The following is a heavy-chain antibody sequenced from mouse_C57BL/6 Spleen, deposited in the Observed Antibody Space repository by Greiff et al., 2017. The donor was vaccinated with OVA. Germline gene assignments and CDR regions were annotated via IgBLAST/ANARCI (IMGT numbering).Heavy chain of an antibody. CDR3: ARLYDGYFWYFDV. V-gene: IGHV1-26*01. CDR2: INPNNGGT. Sequence: EVQLQQSGPELVKPGASVKISCKASGYTFTDYYMNWVKQSHGKSLEWIGDINPNNGGTSYNQKFKGKATLTVDKSSSTAYMELRSLTSEDSAVYYCARLYDGYFWYFDVWGTGTTVTVSS. CDR1: GYTFTDYY. D-gene: IGHD2-3*01. J-gene: IGHJ1*03.